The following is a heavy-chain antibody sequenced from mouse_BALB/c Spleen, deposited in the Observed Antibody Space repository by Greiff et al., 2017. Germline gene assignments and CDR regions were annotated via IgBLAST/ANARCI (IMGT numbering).Heavy chain of an antibody. CDR1: GYSITSDYA. CDR2: ISYSGST. CDR3: ARKITTVVDAFAY. D-gene: IGHD1-1*01. Sequence: EVQLVESGPGLVKPSQSLSLTCTVTGYSITSDYAWNWIRQFPGNKLEWMGYISYSGSTSYNPSLKSRISITRDTSKNQFFLQLNSVTTEDTATYYCARKITTVVDAFAYWGQGTLVTVSA. J-gene: IGHJ3*01. V-gene: IGHV3-2*02.